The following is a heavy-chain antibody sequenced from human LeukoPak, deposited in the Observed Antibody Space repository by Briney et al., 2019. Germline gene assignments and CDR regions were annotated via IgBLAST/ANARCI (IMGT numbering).Heavy chain of an antibody. D-gene: IGHD3-22*01. Sequence: ASVKVSCKASGYTFTGYYMHWVRQAPGQGLEWMGWINPNSGGTNYAQKFQGRVTMTRDTSISTAYMELSRLRAEDTAVYYCARDDYDSSGYFSPAANYWGQGTLVTVSS. J-gene: IGHJ4*02. CDR1: GYTFTGYY. CDR2: INPNSGGT. V-gene: IGHV1-2*02. CDR3: ARDDYDSSGYFSPAANY.